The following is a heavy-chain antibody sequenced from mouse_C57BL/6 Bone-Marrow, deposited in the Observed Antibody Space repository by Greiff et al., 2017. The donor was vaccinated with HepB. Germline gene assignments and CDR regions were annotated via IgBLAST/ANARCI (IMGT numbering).Heavy chain of an antibody. J-gene: IGHJ2*01. V-gene: IGHV1-55*01. CDR1: GYTFTSYW. Sequence: QVQLQQPGAELVKPGASVKMSCKASGYTFTSYWITWVKQRPGQGLEWIGDIYPGSGSTNYNEKFKSKATLTVDTSSSTAYMQLSSLTSEDSAVYYCARYPCAYCNPYFDYWGQGTTLTVSS. D-gene: IGHD2-1*01. CDR2: IYPGSGST. CDR3: ARYPCAYCNPYFDY.